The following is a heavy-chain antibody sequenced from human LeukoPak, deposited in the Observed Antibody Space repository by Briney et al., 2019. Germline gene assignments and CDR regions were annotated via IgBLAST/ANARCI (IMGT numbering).Heavy chain of an antibody. CDR2: ISSSSTYI. Sequence: AGSLTLSCVASGFTFRSYSMNWVRQAPGKGLEWVSSISSSSTYIYYADSGQGLFTIPRHDAINSLYLQINSLRADDTAVYYCARHLNYDILTGSLRAYLDCWGGGSLVTVSS. CDR3: ARHLNYDILTGSLRAYLDC. CDR1: GFTFRSYS. D-gene: IGHD3-9*01. V-gene: IGHV3-21*01. J-gene: IGHJ4*02.